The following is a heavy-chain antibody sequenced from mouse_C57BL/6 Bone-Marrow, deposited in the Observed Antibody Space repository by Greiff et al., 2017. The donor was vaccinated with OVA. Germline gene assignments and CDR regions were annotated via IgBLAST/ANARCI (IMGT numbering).Heavy chain of an antibody. V-gene: IGHV3-6*01. CDR3: ARDDYYGSSPGY. J-gene: IGHJ2*01. CDR1: GYSITSGYY. D-gene: IGHD1-1*01. Sequence: EVQLQQSGPGLVKPSQSLSLTCSVTGYSITSGYYWNWIRQFPGNKLEWMGYISYDGSNNYNPSLKNRISITRDTSKNQFFLKLNSVTTEDTATYYCARDDYYGSSPGYWGQGTTLTVSS. CDR2: ISYDGSN.